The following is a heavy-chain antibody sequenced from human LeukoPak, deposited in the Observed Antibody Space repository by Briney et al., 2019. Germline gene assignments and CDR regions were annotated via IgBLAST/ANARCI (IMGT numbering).Heavy chain of an antibody. D-gene: IGHD5-24*01. Sequence: PGGSLRLSCAASGFTFCYYYMSWIRQAPGKGLEWVSYITSSGTTIYYADSVKGRFTISRYNAKNSLYLQMNSLTAEDTAVYYSARSPRRLQALDYWGQGTLVTVSS. CDR3: ARSPRRLQALDY. V-gene: IGHV3-11*01. CDR2: ITSSGTTI. CDR1: GFTFCYYY. J-gene: IGHJ4*02.